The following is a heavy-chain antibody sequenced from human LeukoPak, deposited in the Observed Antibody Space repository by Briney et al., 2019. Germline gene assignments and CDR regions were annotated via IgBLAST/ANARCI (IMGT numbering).Heavy chain of an antibody. V-gene: IGHV3-33*01. CDR1: GFTFSSYG. CDR3: ARLGSGWYFDY. J-gene: IGHJ4*02. D-gene: IGHD6-19*01. CDR2: IWYDGSHK. Sequence: GGSLRLSCAASGFTFSSYGMHWVRQAPGKGLEWVAVIWYDGSHKYYADSVKDRFTISRDNSMDTVYLQMNSLRAEDTAVYYCARLGSGWYFDYWGQGTLVTVSS.